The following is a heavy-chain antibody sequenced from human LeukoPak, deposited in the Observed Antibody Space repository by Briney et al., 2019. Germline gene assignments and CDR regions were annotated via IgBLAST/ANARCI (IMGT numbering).Heavy chain of an antibody. CDR1: GFTFGSYG. Sequence: PGGSLRLSCAASGFTFGSYGVHWVRQAPGKGLEWVAVISFDGRNKYFGDSVKGRFSISRDNSKNTLSLQMNSLRPEDTAVYYCVKDGHSVTIFDYWGRGTLVTVSS. CDR2: ISFDGRNK. CDR3: VKDGHSVTIFDY. D-gene: IGHD4-17*01. V-gene: IGHV3-30*18. J-gene: IGHJ4*02.